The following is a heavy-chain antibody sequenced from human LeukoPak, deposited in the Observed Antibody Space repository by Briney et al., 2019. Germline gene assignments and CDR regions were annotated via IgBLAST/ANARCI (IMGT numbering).Heavy chain of an antibody. J-gene: IGHJ4*02. CDR3: VNKYFDY. CDR1: GFTFSSYA. V-gene: IGHV3-23*01. Sequence: GGSLRLSCAASGFTFSSYAMSWVRQAPGQGLEWVSAISGSGGSTYYADSVKGRFTVTRDNSKNTVHLQMHSLRAEDTAVYFCVNKYFDYWGQGTLVTVSS. CDR2: ISGSGGST.